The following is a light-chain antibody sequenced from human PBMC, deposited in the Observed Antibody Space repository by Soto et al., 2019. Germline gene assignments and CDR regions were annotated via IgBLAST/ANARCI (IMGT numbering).Light chain of an antibody. V-gene: IGKV3-15*01. CDR2: GAS. CDR3: QQYNNWPWT. J-gene: IGKJ1*01. CDR1: QSISTS. Sequence: EIVLTQSPGTLSLSPGERATLNCRASQSISTSSLAWYRQKPGQAPRLLIYGASKRATGFPARFSGSGSGTDFTLTISSLQSEDFAVYYCQQYNNWPWTFGQGTKVDIK.